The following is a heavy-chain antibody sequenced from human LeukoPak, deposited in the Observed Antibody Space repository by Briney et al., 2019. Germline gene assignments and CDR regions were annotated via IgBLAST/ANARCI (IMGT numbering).Heavy chain of an antibody. CDR3: HSSGYYPGPYYFDY. Sequence: SETLSLTCAVYGDSISSGGYSWSWIRQPPGKGLEWIGHIQDSGSTDYNPSLKRRVTISVDRSKNQFSLKLSSVTAADTAVYYCHSSGYYPGPYYFDYWGQGTLVTVSS. CDR2: IQDSGST. J-gene: IGHJ4*02. CDR1: GDSISSGGYS. V-gene: IGHV4-30-2*01. D-gene: IGHD3-22*01.